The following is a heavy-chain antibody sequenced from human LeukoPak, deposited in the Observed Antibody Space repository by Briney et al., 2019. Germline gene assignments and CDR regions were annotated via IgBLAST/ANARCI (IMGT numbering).Heavy chain of an antibody. D-gene: IGHD6-19*01. CDR1: GFTFDDYA. CDR3: AKPIRGGIAVAGKIFDY. J-gene: IGHJ4*02. V-gene: IGHV3-43D*03. Sequence: GGSLRLSCAASGFTFDDYAMHWVRQAPGKGLERVSLISWDGGSTYYADSVKGRFTISRDNSKNSLYLQMNSLRAEDTALYYCAKPIRGGIAVAGKIFDYWGQGTLVTVSS. CDR2: ISWDGGST.